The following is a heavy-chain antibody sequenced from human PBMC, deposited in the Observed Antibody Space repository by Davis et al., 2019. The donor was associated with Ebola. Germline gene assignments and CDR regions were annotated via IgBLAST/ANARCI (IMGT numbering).Heavy chain of an antibody. D-gene: IGHD2-15*01. V-gene: IGHV1-46*01. CDR1: GYTFTNYY. Sequence: AASVKVSCKASGYTFTNYYMHWVRQAPGQGLEWVGMINPNDGRTIYAQKFQGRVTVTRDTSISTAYMELSRLRSDDTAVYYCARAEAGIVVVVAAIDYWGQGTLVTVSS. CDR2: INPNDGRT. CDR3: ARAEAGIVVVVAAIDY. J-gene: IGHJ4*02.